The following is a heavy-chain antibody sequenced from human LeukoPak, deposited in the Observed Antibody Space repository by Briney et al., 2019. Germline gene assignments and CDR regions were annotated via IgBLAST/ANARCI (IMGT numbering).Heavy chain of an antibody. CDR1: GYTFTSYY. Sequence: ASVKVSCKTSGYTFTSYYMHWVRQAPGQGLEWMGVINPSGGSTNYAQKFQSRVTMTRDTSTSTVYMELRSLRSEDTAVYSCARGVHNYGNFDFWGQGTLVTVSS. V-gene: IGHV1-46*01. CDR2: INPSGGST. J-gene: IGHJ4*02. CDR3: ARGVHNYGNFDF. D-gene: IGHD5-18*01.